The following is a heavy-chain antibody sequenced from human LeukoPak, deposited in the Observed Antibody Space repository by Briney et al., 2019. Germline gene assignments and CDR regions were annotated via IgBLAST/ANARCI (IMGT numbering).Heavy chain of an antibody. Sequence: EASVKVSCKASGGTFSNYAISWVRQAPGQGLEWMGGIIPIFGTTNYAQKLQGRVTMTTDTSTSTAYMELSSLRSEDTAVYYCARVLGEDGRNDAFDIWGQGTMVTVSS. CDR2: IIPIFGTT. V-gene: IGHV1-69*05. J-gene: IGHJ3*02. CDR3: ARVLGEDGRNDAFDI. CDR1: GGTFSNYA.